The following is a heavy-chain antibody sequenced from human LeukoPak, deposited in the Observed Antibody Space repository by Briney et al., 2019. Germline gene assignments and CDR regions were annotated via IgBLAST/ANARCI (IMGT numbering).Heavy chain of an antibody. Sequence: SETLSLTCTVSGGSLSSYYWSWIRQPPGKGLEWIGYIYYSGSTNYNPFLKSRVTISVDTSKNQFSLKLSSVTAADTAVYYCASYSYYYDSSGYFDYWGQGTLVTVSS. CDR1: GGSLSSYY. CDR3: ASYSYYYDSSGYFDY. D-gene: IGHD3-22*01. V-gene: IGHV4-59*01. CDR2: IYYSGST. J-gene: IGHJ4*02.